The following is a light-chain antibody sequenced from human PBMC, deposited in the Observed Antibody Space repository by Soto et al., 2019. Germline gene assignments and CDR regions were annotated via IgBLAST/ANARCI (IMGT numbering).Light chain of an antibody. Sequence: QSALTQPASVSGSPGHAITIPCTGTSSDVGGFKYVSWYQQHPGKAPKLMIYEVSNRPSGVSNRFSGSKSGNTASLTISGRQAEDEADYYCSSYTSSSPRVFGTGTKVTVL. V-gene: IGLV2-14*01. J-gene: IGLJ1*01. CDR1: SSDVGGFKY. CDR3: SSYTSSSPRV. CDR2: EVS.